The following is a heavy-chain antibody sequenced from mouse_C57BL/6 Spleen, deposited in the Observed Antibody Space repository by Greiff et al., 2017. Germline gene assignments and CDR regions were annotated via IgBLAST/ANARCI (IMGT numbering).Heavy chain of an antibody. J-gene: IGHJ1*03. CDR2: INPNNGGT. V-gene: IGHV1-26*01. D-gene: IGHD1-1*01. CDR1: GYTFTDYY. Sequence: VQLQQSGPELVKPGASVKISCKASGYTFTDYYMNWVKQSHGKSLEWIGDINPNNGGTSYNQKFKGKATLTVDKSSSTAYMELRSLTSEDSAFYYCAVVALEFGVWGTGTTVTVSS. CDR3: AVVALEFGV.